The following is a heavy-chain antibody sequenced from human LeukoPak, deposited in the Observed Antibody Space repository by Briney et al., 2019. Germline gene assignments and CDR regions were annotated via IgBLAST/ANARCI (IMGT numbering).Heavy chain of an antibody. V-gene: IGHV4-59*01. CDR2: IYYSGST. CDR3: ARGIGDFRRPYFDY. Sequence: SETLSLTCTVSGGSISSYYWSWIRQPPGKGLEGIGYIYYSGSTNYNPSLKSRVTISVDTSKNQFSLKLSSVTAADTAVYYCARGIGDFRRPYFDYWGQGTLVTVSS. J-gene: IGHJ4*02. CDR1: GGSISSYY. D-gene: IGHD4-17*01.